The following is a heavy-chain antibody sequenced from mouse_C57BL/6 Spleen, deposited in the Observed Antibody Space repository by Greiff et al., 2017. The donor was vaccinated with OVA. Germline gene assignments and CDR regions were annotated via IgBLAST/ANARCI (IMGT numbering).Heavy chain of an antibody. CDR2: ISYDGSN. D-gene: IGHD2-4*01. Sequence: EVKLVESGPGLVKPSQSLSLTCSVTGYSITSGYYWNWIRQFPGNKLEWMGYISYDGSNNYNPSLKNRISITRDTSKNQFFLKLNSVTTEDTATYYCARGGRYDYDGIDYWGQGTTLTVSS. CDR3: ARGGRYDYDGIDY. CDR1: GYSITSGYY. J-gene: IGHJ2*01. V-gene: IGHV3-6*01.